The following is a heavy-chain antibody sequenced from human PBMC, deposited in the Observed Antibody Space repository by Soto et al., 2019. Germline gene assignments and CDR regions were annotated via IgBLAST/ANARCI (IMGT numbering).Heavy chain of an antibody. CDR3: ARESRFLEWLSLNWFDP. Sequence: GGSLRLSCAASGFTFSSYSMNWVRQAPGKGLEWVSYISSISTIYYADSVKGRFTISRDNAKNSLYLQMNSLRDEDTAVYYCARESRFLEWLSLNWFDPWGQGTLVTVSS. CDR2: ISSISTI. J-gene: IGHJ5*02. D-gene: IGHD3-3*01. V-gene: IGHV3-48*02. CDR1: GFTFSSYS.